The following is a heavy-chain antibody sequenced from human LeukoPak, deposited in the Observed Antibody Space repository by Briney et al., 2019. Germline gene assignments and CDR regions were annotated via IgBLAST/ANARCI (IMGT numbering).Heavy chain of an antibody. V-gene: IGHV4-30-2*01. Sequence: PSQTLSLTCTVSGGSISSGGYYWSWIRQPPGKGLEWIGYIYHSGTTYYNPSLKSRVTISIDRSKNQFSLKLSSVTAADTAVYYCARDWMAFDIWGQGTMVTVSS. J-gene: IGHJ3*02. CDR2: IYHSGTT. D-gene: IGHD2-2*03. CDR1: GGSISSGGYY. CDR3: ARDWMAFDI.